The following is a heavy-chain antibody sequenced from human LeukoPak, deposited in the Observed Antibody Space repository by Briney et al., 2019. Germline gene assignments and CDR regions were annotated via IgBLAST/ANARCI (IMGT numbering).Heavy chain of an antibody. V-gene: IGHV1-18*01. CDR2: ISAYNGNT. D-gene: IGHD1-26*01. CDR1: GYTFTSYG. CDR3: AREWPSWELPDY. Sequence: ASVTVSCKASGYTFTSYGISWVRQAPGQGLEWMGWISAYNGNTNYAQKLQGRVTMTTDTSTSTAYMELRSLRSGDTAVYYCAREWPSWELPDYWGQGTLVTVSS. J-gene: IGHJ4*02.